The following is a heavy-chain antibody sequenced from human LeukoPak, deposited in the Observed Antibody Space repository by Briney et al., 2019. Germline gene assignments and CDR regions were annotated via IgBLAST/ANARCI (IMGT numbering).Heavy chain of an antibody. J-gene: IGHJ5*02. V-gene: IGHV4-59*01. Sequence: SETLFLTCTVSGGSISSYYWSWIRQPPGKGLEWIGYIYYSGSTNYNPSLKSRVTISVDTSKNQFSLKLSSVTAADTAVYYCARYSSSSFDPWGQGTLVTVSS. D-gene: IGHD6-13*01. CDR1: GGSISSYY. CDR2: IYYSGST. CDR3: ARYSSSSFDP.